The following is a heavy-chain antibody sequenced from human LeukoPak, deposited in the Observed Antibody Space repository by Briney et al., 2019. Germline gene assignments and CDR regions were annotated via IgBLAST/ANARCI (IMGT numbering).Heavy chain of an antibody. D-gene: IGHD2-21*01. CDR3: AREAIPRDYYYYMDV. Sequence: PSETLSLTCTVSGGSISSYYWSWIRQPAGKGLEWIGRIYTSGSTNYNPSLKSRVTMSVDTSKNQFSLKLSSVTAADTAVYYCAREAIPRDYYYYMDVWGKGTTVTVSS. CDR1: GGSISSYY. J-gene: IGHJ6*03. CDR2: IYTSGST. V-gene: IGHV4-4*07.